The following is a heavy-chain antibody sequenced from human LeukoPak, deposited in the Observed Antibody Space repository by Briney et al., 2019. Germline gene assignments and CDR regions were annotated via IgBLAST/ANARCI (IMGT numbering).Heavy chain of an antibody. CDR2: IKRDGSGQ. D-gene: IGHD2-8*01. J-gene: IGHJ4*02. Sequence: GGSLRLSCAPSGFIFGSRWMSWVRQAPGKGLEWVANIKRDGSGQYYLESVKGRFTISRDNAKNSLFLQMNSVRAEDTAMYYCASLMGDKTIFEYWGQGTLVTVSS. CDR1: GFIFGSRW. V-gene: IGHV3-7*01. CDR3: ASLMGDKTIFEY.